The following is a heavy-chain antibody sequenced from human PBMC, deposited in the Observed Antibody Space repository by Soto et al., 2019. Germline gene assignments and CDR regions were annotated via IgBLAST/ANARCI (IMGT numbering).Heavy chain of an antibody. D-gene: IGHD1-26*01. CDR2: IIPILGMA. CDR1: GGTFSSYT. CDR3: ARALTVGATVAY. J-gene: IGHJ4*02. Sequence: QVQLVQSGAEVKKPGSSVKVSCKASGGTFSSYTISWVRQAPGQGLEWMGRIIPILGMAKYAQKFQGRVTHTADKSTSTASMELSSLRSEATAVYYCARALTVGATVAYWGPGTLVTVSS. V-gene: IGHV1-69*02.